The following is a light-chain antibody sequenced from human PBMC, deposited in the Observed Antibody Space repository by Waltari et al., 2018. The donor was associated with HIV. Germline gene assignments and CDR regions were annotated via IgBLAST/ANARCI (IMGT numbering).Light chain of an antibody. V-gene: IGLV2-8*01. CDR2: DVN. J-gene: IGLJ2*01. CDR1: SPDITAPQF. CDR3: SSDGGTSDGRTRKFHVI. Sequence: QSALTHPPSASGSPGQSVNIPCPRSSPDITAPQFVPWYHQHPGKAPRLIISDVNKRPSGVPDRFSGSKSGNTASLTVSGLQAEDEATYYCSSDGGTSDGRTRKFHVIFGGGTKLTVL.